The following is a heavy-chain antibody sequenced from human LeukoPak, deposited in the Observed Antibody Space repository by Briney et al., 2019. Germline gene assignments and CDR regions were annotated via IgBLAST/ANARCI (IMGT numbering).Heavy chain of an antibody. D-gene: IGHD6-13*01. V-gene: IGHV3-30-3*01. CDR3: ARPKSIAAPGVY. Sequence: GRSLRLSCAASGFTFSSYAMHWVRQAPGKGLEWVAVISYDGSNKYYADSVKGRFTISRDNSKNTLYLQMNSLRAEDTAVYYCARPKSIAAPGVYWGQGTLVTVSS. J-gene: IGHJ4*02. CDR2: ISYDGSNK. CDR1: GFTFSSYA.